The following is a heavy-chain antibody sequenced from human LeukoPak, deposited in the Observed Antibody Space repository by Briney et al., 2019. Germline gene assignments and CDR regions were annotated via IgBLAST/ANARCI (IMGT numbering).Heavy chain of an antibody. CDR2: IYPGDSDA. CDR3: ARHFQGHAFDI. CDR1: GYSFTTYY. V-gene: IGHV5-51*01. Sequence: GESLRISCKGSGYSFTTYYIGWVRQMPGKGLEWMGIIYPGDSDARYSPSFQGQVTISADKSISTAYLQWSSLKASDTAIYYCARHFQGHAFDIWGQGTMVTVSS. J-gene: IGHJ3*02.